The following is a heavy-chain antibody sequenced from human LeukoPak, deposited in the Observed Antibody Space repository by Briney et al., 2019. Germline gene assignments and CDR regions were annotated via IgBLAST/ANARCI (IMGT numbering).Heavy chain of an antibody. V-gene: IGHV3-30-3*01. D-gene: IGHD2-15*01. CDR2: ISYDGSNK. J-gene: IGHJ4*02. CDR1: GFTFSRYA. CDR3: ARQGSVVAANFDY. Sequence: GRSLRLSCAASGFTFSRYAMHWVRQAPGKGLEWVAVISYDGSNKYHADSVKGRFTISRDNSKNTLYLQMNSLRAEDTAVYYCARQGSVVAANFDYWGQGTLVTVSS.